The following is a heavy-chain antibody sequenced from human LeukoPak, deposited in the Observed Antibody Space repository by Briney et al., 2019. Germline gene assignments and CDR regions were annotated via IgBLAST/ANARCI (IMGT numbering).Heavy chain of an antibody. V-gene: IGHV4-34*01. D-gene: IGHD2-15*01. CDR2: VSHTRDN. CDR1: GDSFTYYH. CDR3: ARTPGAFDF. J-gene: IGHJ4*02. Sequence: KPSETLSLTCAVYGDSFTYYHWTWIRQSPGGGLEWIGEVSHTRDNDDNPSLKNRITISIDTSNKQFSLRWTTVTAADTAVYYCARTPGAFDFWGQGTLVTVSS.